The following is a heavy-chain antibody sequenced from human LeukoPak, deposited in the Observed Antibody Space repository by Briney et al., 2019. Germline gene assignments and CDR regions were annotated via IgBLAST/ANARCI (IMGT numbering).Heavy chain of an antibody. J-gene: IGHJ6*03. V-gene: IGHV1-18*01. CDR2: ISAYNGNT. CDR3: ARDRRVGATSYYYYYMDV. Sequence: ASVKVSCKASGYTFTSYGISWVRQAPGQGLEWMGWISAYNGNTNYAQKLQGRVTMTTDTSTSTAYMELRSLRSDDTAVHHCARDRRVGATSYYYYYMDVWGKGTTVTISS. D-gene: IGHD1-26*01. CDR1: GYTFTSYG.